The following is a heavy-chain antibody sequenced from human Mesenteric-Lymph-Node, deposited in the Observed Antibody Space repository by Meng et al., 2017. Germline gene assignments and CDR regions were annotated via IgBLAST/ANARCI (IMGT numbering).Heavy chain of an antibody. CDR3: ARASYGSGSPLGESWFDP. CDR1: CGSFRRYD. CDR2: IHDSGST. D-gene: IGHD3-10*01. Sequence: AHAHKGLARRLKPSYVLSPTCAVCCGSFRRYDCGWFRQHPGKGLEWIRYIHDSGSTSYNPSLKSRVTISADTSKNQFSLKLSSVTAADTAVYYCARASYGSGSPLGESWFDPWGQGTLVTVSS. J-gene: IGHJ5*02. V-gene: IGHV4-34*01.